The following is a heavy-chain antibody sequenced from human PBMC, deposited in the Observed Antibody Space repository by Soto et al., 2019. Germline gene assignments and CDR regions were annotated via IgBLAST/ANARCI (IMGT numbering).Heavy chain of an antibody. CDR2: ISSSGSTI. Sequence: GGSLRLSCAASGFTFSDYYMSWIRQAPGKGLEWVSYISSSGSTIYYADSVKGRFTISRDNAKNSLYLQMNSLRAEDTAVYYCARDFYGDYDDYYYYYYMDVWGKGTTVTVSS. D-gene: IGHD4-17*01. CDR1: GFTFSDYY. J-gene: IGHJ6*03. V-gene: IGHV3-11*01. CDR3: ARDFYGDYDDYYYYYYMDV.